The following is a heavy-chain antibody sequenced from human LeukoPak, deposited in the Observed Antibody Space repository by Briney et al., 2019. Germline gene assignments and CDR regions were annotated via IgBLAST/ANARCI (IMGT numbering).Heavy chain of an antibody. CDR2: INPDSGGT. Sequence: ASVKVSCKASGYTFTGYYMHWVRQAPGQGLEWMGWINPDSGGTNYPQKFQGRVTMTRDTSISTAYMELSRLRSDDTAVYYCARVGEEVGATGYYYGMDVWGQGTTVTVSS. D-gene: IGHD1-26*01. J-gene: IGHJ6*02. V-gene: IGHV1-2*02. CDR3: ARVGEEVGATGYYYGMDV. CDR1: GYTFTGYY.